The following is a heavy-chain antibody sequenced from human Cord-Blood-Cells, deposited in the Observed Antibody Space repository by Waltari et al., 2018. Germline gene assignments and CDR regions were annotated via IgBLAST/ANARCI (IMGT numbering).Heavy chain of an antibody. CDR1: GFTFSSYG. CDR3: ARADLTGYDY. CDR2: ICNDGSNK. D-gene: IGHD3-9*01. J-gene: IGHJ4*02. V-gene: IGHV3-33*01. Sequence: QVQLVESGGGVVQPGRSLRLSCAASGFTFSSYGMHWVRQAPGMGPVWVAVICNDGSNKYYADSVKSRVTISRDTSKNTLYLQMNSLRAEDTAVYYCARADLTGYDYWGQGTLVTVSS.